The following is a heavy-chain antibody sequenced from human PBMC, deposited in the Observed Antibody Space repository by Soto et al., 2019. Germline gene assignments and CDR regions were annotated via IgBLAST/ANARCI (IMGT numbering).Heavy chain of an antibody. J-gene: IGHJ6*02. CDR3: AGLLEGSDGRVYYYYGMDV. Sequence: SGPTLVNPTQTLTLTCTFSGFSLSTSGMCVSWIRQPPGKALEWLALIDWDDDKYYSTSLKTRLTISKDTSKNQVVLTMTNMDPVDTATYYCAGLLEGSDGRVYYYYGMDVWGQGTTVTVSS. CDR2: IDWDDDK. D-gene: IGHD3-3*01. CDR1: GFSLSTSGMC. V-gene: IGHV2-70*01.